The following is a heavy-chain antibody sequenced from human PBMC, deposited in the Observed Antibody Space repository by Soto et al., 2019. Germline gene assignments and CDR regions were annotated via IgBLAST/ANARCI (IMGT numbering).Heavy chain of an antibody. J-gene: IGHJ4*02. Sequence: SETLSLTCTVSGGSISSGGYYWSWIRQHPGKGLEWIGYIYYSGSTYYNPSLKSRVTISVDTSKNQFSLKLSSVTAADTAVYYCARTGVCISTSCYMGYFDPWGQGTLVTVSS. CDR2: IYYSGST. CDR3: ARTGVCISTSCYMGYFDP. CDR1: GGSISSGGYY. V-gene: IGHV4-31*03. D-gene: IGHD2-2*02.